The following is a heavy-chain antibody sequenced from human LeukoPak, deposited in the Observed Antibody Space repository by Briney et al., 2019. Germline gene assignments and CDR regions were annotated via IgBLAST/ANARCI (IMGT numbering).Heavy chain of an antibody. CDR3: ARYTSGYYNN. J-gene: IGHJ4*02. CDR2: IKQDGSEK. Sequence: GGSLRLPCAASGFTFSNDWMTWVRQAPGKGLEWVANIKQDGSEKYYVDSVKGRFTISRDNAKNSLYLQMNSLRAEDTAVYYCARYTSGYYNNWGQGTLVTVSS. V-gene: IGHV3-7*01. D-gene: IGHD3-22*01. CDR1: GFTFSNDW.